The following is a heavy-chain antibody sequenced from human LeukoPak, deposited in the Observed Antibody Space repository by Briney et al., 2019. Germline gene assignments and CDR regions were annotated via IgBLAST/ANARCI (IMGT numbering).Heavy chain of an antibody. CDR2: ISTSSSGI. Sequence: PGGSLRLSCAASGFTFSSYSMNWVRQAPGKGLEWISYISTSSSGIYYADSVKGRFTTSRDNAKNSLYLQMNSLRAEDTAVYYCARPGYSSSWSAFDIWGQGTMVTVSS. J-gene: IGHJ3*02. CDR1: GFTFSSYS. D-gene: IGHD6-13*01. CDR3: ARPGYSSSWSAFDI. V-gene: IGHV3-48*04.